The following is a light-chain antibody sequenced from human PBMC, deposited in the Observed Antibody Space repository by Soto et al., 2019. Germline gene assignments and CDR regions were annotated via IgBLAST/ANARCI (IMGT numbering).Light chain of an antibody. CDR1: SSDVGGYNY. J-gene: IGLJ2*01. CDR3: TSYTDSTSVV. CDR2: EVN. V-gene: IGLV2-14*01. Sequence: QAVLTQPASVSGSPGQSITIYCTGTSSDVGGYNYVSWYQQHPGKAPKLMIYEVNNRPSGVSNRFSGSKSGNTASLTISGLQAGDEADYYCTSYTDSTSVVFGGGTKLTVL.